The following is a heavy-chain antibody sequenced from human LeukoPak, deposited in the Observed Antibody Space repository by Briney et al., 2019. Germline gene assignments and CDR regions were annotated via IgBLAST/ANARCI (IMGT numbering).Heavy chain of an antibody. V-gene: IGHV4-38-2*01. Sequence: PSKTLSLTCAVSGYSISSGYYWGWIRQSPGKGLEYIGSVHHSADTYYNPSLKSRVTMSIDTSQTQFSLKLTSVTAADTAVYYCAGGAIRLSSFDYWGQGTLVTVSS. CDR1: GYSISSGYY. CDR3: AGGAIRLSSFDY. CDR2: VHHSADT. J-gene: IGHJ4*02. D-gene: IGHD2/OR15-2a*01.